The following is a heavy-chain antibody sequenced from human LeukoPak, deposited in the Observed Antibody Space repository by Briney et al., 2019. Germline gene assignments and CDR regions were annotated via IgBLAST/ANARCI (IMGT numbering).Heavy chain of an antibody. D-gene: IGHD3-16*02. CDR2: IYYSGST. CDR1: GGSISSYY. CDR3: ARYVWGSYPTFEDC. J-gene: IGHJ4*02. V-gene: IGHV4-59*01. Sequence: PSETLSLTCTVSGGSISSYYWSWIRQPPGKGLEWIGYIYYSGSTNYNPSLKSRVTISVDTSKNQFSLKLSSVTAADTAVYYSARYVWGSYPTFEDCWGQGTLVTVSS.